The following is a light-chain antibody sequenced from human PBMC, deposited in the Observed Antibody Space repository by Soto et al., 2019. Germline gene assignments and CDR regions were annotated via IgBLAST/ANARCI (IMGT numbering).Light chain of an antibody. Sequence: QSVLTQPPSVSGAPGQRVTISCIGSSSNIGAGRDVHWYQQLPGTAPKLLIYGDSNRPSGVPDRFSGSKSGTSASLAITGLQPEDEADYYCQSYDSGLSGWLFGGGTKLTVL. CDR1: SSNIGAGRD. CDR2: GDS. CDR3: QSYDSGLSGWL. J-gene: IGLJ3*02. V-gene: IGLV1-40*01.